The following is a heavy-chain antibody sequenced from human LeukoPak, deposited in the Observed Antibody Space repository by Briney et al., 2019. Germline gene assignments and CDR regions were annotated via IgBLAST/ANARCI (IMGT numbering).Heavy chain of an antibody. CDR1: GYTFTGYY. D-gene: IGHD3-22*01. V-gene: IGHV1-2*02. CDR3: ARDLVYYDSSGYPLN. Sequence: GASVKVSCNASGYTFTGYYMHWVRQAPGQGLEWMGWINPNSGGTNYAQKFQGRVTMTRDTSISTAYMELSRLRSDDTAVYYCARDLVYYDSSGYPLNWGQGTLVTVSS. CDR2: INPNSGGT. J-gene: IGHJ4*02.